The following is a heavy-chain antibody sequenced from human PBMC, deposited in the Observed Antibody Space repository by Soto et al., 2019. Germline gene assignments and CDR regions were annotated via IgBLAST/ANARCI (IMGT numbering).Heavy chain of an antibody. D-gene: IGHD3-3*01. V-gene: IGHV3-7*01. CDR2: IKQDGSEK. CDR3: AKSGHDFWSGYYGQNSYYFDY. Sequence: PGGSLRLSCAASGFTFSSYWMSWVRQAPGKGPEWVANIKQDGSEKYYVDSVEGRFTISRDNAKNSLYLQMNSLRAEDTAVYYCAKSGHDFWSGYYGQNSYYFDYWGQGTLVTVS. CDR1: GFTFSSYW. J-gene: IGHJ4*02.